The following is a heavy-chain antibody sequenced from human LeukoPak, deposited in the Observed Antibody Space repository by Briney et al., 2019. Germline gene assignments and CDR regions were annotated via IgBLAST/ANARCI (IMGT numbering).Heavy chain of an antibody. CDR1: GFTFSSYW. V-gene: IGHV3-23*01. J-gene: IGHJ4*02. CDR3: ARTGGIVVVPAAKGNDY. D-gene: IGHD2-2*01. CDR2: ISGSGGST. Sequence: AGGSLRLSCAASGFTFSSYWMSWVRQAPGKGLEWVSAISGSGGSTYYADSVKGRFTISRDNSKNTLYLQMNSLRAEDTAVYYCARTGGIVVVPAAKGNDYWGQGALVTVSS.